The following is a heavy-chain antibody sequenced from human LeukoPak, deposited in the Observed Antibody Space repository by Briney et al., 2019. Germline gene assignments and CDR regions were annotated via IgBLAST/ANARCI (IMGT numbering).Heavy chain of an antibody. Sequence: ASVKVSCKASGGTFSSYAISWVRQAPGQGLEWMGGFDPEDGETIYAQKFQGRVTVTEDTSTDTAYMELSSLRSEDTAVYYCAAISMVRGVIRKDAFDIWGQGTMVTVSS. J-gene: IGHJ3*02. CDR2: FDPEDGET. CDR3: AAISMVRGVIRKDAFDI. D-gene: IGHD3-10*01. V-gene: IGHV1-24*01. CDR1: GGTFSSYA.